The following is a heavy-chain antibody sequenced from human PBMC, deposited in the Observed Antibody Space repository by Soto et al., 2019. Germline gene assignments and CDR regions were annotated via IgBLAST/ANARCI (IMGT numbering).Heavy chain of an antibody. V-gene: IGHV3-9*01. CDR2: INWKSDI. D-gene: IGHD3-16*01. CDR1: GFTFDNNA. J-gene: IGHJ4*02. CDR3: AISQDRGGRTTFIY. Sequence: PGGSLRLSCAVSGFTFDNNAMRWVRQAPEKGLEWVSGINWKSDIGYADSVKGRFTIPRDNAENSLYLQMNSLRAEDTALYYCAISQDRGGRTTFIYWGQGTQVTVSS.